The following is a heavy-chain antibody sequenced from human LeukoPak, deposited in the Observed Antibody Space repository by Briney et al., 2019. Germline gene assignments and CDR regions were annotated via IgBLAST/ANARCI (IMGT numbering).Heavy chain of an antibody. CDR2: IYSSGST. D-gene: IGHD3-10*01. V-gene: IGHV4-4*07. J-gene: IGHJ6*04. CDR1: SGSIKDYY. CDR3: AREGKWFGTYYYCTDV. Sequence: SESLSLTCNVSSGSIKDYYWSWVRQPAGKGLEWLGRIYSSGSTTYNPSLKSRITMSVGTSKNQFSLKMTSVTAADTAVYYCAREGKWFGTYYYCTDVSGKGRTVTVSS.